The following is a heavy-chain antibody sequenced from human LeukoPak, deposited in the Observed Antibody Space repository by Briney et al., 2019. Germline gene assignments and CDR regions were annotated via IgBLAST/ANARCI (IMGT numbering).Heavy chain of an antibody. V-gene: IGHV3-23*01. CDR1: GFVFSSYE. J-gene: IGHJ4*02. Sequence: GGSLRLSCAASGFVFSSYEVNWVRQSPGKGLEWVSVISGGGGSTYYADSVKGRFTISRDNSKNTLYLQMNSLRADDTAVYYCAKFYDISTGSSDYCGQGPLVTVSS. CDR2: ISGGGGST. D-gene: IGHD3-9*01. CDR3: AKFYDISTGSSDY.